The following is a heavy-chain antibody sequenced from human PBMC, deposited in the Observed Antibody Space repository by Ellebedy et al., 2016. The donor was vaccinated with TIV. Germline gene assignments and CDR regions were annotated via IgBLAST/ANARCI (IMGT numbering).Heavy chain of an antibody. D-gene: IGHD3-3*01. Sequence: GESLKISCAASGFTVSSNYMSWVRQAPGKGLEWVSVIYSGGSTYYAESLKGRFTIPRDNYKNTLYLQMNSLGAEDTAVYYCARLWSDSVVYDFWSGYYPYYFDYWGQGTLVTVSS. V-gene: IGHV3-66*04. CDR3: ARLWSDSVVYDFWSGYYPYYFDY. CDR2: IYSGGST. CDR1: GFTVSSNY. J-gene: IGHJ4*02.